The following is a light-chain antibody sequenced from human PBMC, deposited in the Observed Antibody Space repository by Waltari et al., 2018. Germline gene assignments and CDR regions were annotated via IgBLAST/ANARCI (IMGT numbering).Light chain of an antibody. CDR1: SPNIEITY. V-gene: IGLV1-47*01. Sequence: QSVLTQPPSASGTPGQRVTISCSGSSPNIEITYVYWFQQIPGTAPKVLIYRDNQRPSGVPDRVSGSKSGPSASLAISGLRSEDEADYYCAAWDDSLSGVVFGGGTKLTVL. CDR2: RDN. J-gene: IGLJ2*01. CDR3: AAWDDSLSGVV.